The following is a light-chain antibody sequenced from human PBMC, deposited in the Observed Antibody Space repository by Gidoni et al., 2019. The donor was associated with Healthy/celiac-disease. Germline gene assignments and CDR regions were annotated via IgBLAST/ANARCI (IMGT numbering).Light chain of an antibody. CDR2: WAS. J-gene: IGKJ1*01. V-gene: IGKV4-1*01. Sequence: DIVMNQSPDSLAVALGERATINCKSSQSVLYSSNNKNYLAWYQQKPGQPPKLLIYWASTRESGVPDRLSGSGSGTDFTLPIRRLQAEDASVYYCQPDYSTPPAFGQXTKVEIK. CDR1: QSVLYSSNNKNY. CDR3: QPDYSTPPA.